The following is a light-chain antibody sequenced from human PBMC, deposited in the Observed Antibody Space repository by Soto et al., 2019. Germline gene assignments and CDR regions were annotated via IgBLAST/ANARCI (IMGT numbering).Light chain of an antibody. CDR2: LGS. CDR1: QNLLHSDGFNY. CDR3: VQAIQTRT. V-gene: IGKV2-28*01. Sequence: DFVMTQSPLSLPVTPGEPASISCRSSQNLLHSDGFNYLDWYLQKPGQSPQLLIFLGSYRASGVPDRFSGSGSGTDFALRISRVEAEDVGVYYCVQAIQTRTFGPGTKVDIK. J-gene: IGKJ1*01.